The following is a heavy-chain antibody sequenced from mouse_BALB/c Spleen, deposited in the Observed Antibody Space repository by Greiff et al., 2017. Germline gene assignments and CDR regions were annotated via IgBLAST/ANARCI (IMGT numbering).Heavy chain of an antibody. V-gene: IGHV1S81*02. Sequence: QVQLQQPGAELVKPGASVKLSCKASGYTFTSYYMYWVKQRPGQGLEWIGGINPSNGGTNFNEKFKSKATLTVDKSSSTAYMQLSSLTSEDSAVYYCTRYGNYALYAMDYWGQGTSVTVSS. CDR3: TRYGNYALYAMDY. J-gene: IGHJ4*01. CDR1: GYTFTSYY. D-gene: IGHD2-1*01. CDR2: INPSNGGT.